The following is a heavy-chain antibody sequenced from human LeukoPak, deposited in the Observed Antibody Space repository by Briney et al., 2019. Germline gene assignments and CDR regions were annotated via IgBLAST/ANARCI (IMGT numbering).Heavy chain of an antibody. CDR1: ESTFSSYA. Sequence: GGSRRPPWAASESTFSSYAMIWVRKAPGKGLEWVSAIGGSDDNTHYADSVKGRFTISRDNSKNTLYLQMNSLRAEDTAVYYCAKDRYRGLGEHWGQGTLVTVSS. CDR3: AKDRYRGLGEH. CDR2: IGGSDDNT. V-gene: IGHV3-23*01. J-gene: IGHJ4*02. D-gene: IGHD5-12*01.